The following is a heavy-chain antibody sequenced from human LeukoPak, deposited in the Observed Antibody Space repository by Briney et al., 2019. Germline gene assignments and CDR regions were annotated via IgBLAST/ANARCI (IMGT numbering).Heavy chain of an antibody. D-gene: IGHD6-13*01. CDR2: VYSSGST. J-gene: IGHJ4*02. CDR3: ARAGGYGSPLGY. CDR1: GGSISNYY. V-gene: IGHV4-4*07. Sequence: SETLSLTCTVSGGSISNYYWNWIRQPAGKGLEWSGRVYSSGSTNYNPSLKTRVNMTVDSSNNQFPLMLTSVTAADTAAYYCARAGGYGSPLGYWGQGTLVTVSS.